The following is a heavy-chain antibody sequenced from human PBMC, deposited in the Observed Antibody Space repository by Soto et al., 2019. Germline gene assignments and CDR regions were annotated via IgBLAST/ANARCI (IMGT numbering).Heavy chain of an antibody. J-gene: IGHJ5*02. V-gene: IGHV3-66*01. Sequence: EVQLVESGGGLVQPGESLRLSCAASGFTVSSNYMSWVRQAPGKGLEWVSVIYSGGSTYFADSVKDRFSISRDNSKNTLHLQMNSLRAEDTAVYYCAREGRPWGQGTLVTVSS. D-gene: IGHD2-15*01. CDR3: AREGRP. CDR1: GFTVSSNY. CDR2: IYSGGST.